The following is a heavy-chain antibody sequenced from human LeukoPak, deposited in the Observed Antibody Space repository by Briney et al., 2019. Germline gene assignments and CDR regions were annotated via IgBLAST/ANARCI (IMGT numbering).Heavy chain of an antibody. CDR1: GFTVSSNY. J-gene: IGHJ3*02. D-gene: IGHD2-8*01. CDR3: ARDRRVYALDI. CDR2: IYSGGNT. V-gene: IGHV3-53*01. Sequence: PGGSLRLSCAASGFTVSSNYMSWVRQAPGKGLEWVSVIYSGGNTYYADSVKGRFTISRDNSKNTLYLQMNSLRAEDTAVYYCARDRRVYALDIWGQGRMVTVSS.